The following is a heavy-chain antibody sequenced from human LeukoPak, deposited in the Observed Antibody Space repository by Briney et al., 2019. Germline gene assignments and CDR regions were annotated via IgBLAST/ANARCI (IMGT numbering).Heavy chain of an antibody. D-gene: IGHD4-17*01. V-gene: IGHV4-59*08. Sequence: SETLSLTCTVSGGSISSYYWSWIRQPPGKGLEWIAYIYSSGSTNYNPSLKSRVTISVDTSKNQFSLKLTSVTAADTAVYYCARIMTTVSNWFDPWGQGTLVTVSS. CDR1: GGSISSYY. CDR3: ARIMTTVSNWFDP. J-gene: IGHJ5*02. CDR2: IYSSGST.